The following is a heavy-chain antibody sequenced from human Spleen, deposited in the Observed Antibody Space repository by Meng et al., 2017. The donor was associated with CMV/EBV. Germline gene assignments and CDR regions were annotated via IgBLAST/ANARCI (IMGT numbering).Heavy chain of an antibody. J-gene: IGHJ4*02. V-gene: IGHV1-2*02. CDR1: GYIFTAYY. Sequence: SGYIFTAYYIHWLRQAPGQGLEWMGWINPNSGAPNPAPKFQGRVTLTSTTSISTAYLELSGLTSDDTAVYYCARDVQLGLPYYFGSWGQGTLVTVSS. D-gene: IGHD1-1*01. CDR2: INPNSGAP. CDR3: ARDVQLGLPYYFGS.